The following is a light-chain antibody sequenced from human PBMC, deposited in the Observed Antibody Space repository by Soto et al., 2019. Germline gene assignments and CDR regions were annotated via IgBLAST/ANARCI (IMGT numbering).Light chain of an antibody. Sequence: QSALTQPASVSGSPGQSITISCTGTSSDVGGYNYVSWDQQHPGKAPKLMIYDVSNRPSGVSNRFSGSKSGNTASLTIAGLQAEDEADYYRSSYTSSSTYVVFGGGTQLTVL. CDR3: SSYTSSSTYVV. CDR2: DVS. J-gene: IGLJ2*01. V-gene: IGLV2-14*01. CDR1: SSDVGGYNY.